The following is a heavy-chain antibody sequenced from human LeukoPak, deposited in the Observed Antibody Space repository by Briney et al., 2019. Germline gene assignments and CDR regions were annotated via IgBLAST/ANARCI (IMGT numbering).Heavy chain of an antibody. CDR3: ARPSRGSNNWFDP. V-gene: IGHV5-51*01. CDR2: IYPGDSDT. D-gene: IGHD3-16*01. Sequence: GKSLKISCKGSGYSFTSYWIGWVRQMPGKGLEWMGIIYPGDSDTTYSPSFQGQVTISADKSINTAYLQWSSLKASDTAMYYCARPSRGSNNWFDPWGQGTLVTVSS. J-gene: IGHJ5*02. CDR1: GYSFTSYW.